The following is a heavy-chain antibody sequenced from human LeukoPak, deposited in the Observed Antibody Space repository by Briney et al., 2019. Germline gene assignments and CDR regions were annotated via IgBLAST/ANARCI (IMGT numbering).Heavy chain of an antibody. CDR3: ARGHSYAPSFDY. CDR1: GYTFTDYY. Sequence: GASVKVSCKASGYTFTDYYIYWVRQAPGQGLEWMGWINPSSDGTNYAQKFQGRVTMTRDTSISTAYMELSSLTSDDTAVYYCARGHSYAPSFDYWGQGTLVTVSS. J-gene: IGHJ4*02. V-gene: IGHV1-2*02. D-gene: IGHD2-2*01. CDR2: INPSSDGT.